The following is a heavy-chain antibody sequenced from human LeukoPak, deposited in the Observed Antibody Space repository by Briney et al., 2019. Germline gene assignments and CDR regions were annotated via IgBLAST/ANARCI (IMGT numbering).Heavy chain of an antibody. D-gene: IGHD6-6*01. CDR1: GYTFTGYY. J-gene: IGHJ6*03. V-gene: IGHV1-2*02. CDR2: INPNSGGT. Sequence: ASVKVSCKASGYTFTGYYMHWVRQAPGQGLEWMGWINPNSGGTNYAQKFQGRVTMTRDTSISTAYMELSRLRSDDTAVYYCARDGDLAARPWYYYYYMDVWGKGTTVTVSS. CDR3: ARDGDLAARPWYYYYYMDV.